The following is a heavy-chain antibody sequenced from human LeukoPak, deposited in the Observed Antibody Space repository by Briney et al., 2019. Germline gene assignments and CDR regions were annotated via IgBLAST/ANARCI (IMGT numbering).Heavy chain of an antibody. J-gene: IGHJ5*02. Sequence: PSETLSLTCNVSGASMSSNYWSWIRQPPGKGLEWIGYIYYSGSPNYNPSLKSRVTISVDTSKNQFSLKLTSVTAADTAVYYCARDYGGNSGWFDPWGQGTLVTVS. CDR3: ARDYGGNSGWFDP. D-gene: IGHD4-23*01. CDR1: GASMSSNY. CDR2: IYYSGSP. V-gene: IGHV4-59*01.